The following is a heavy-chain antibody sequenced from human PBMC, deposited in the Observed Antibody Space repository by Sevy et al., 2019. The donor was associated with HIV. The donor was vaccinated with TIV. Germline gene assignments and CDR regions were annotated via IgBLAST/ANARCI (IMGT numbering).Heavy chain of an antibody. Sequence: SETLSLTCTVSGGSISSYYWSWIRQPPGKGLEWIGYIYYSGSTNYNPSLKSRVTISVDTSKNQFSLKLSSVTAADTAVYYCARGVQLVATITSQWLVPSWFDPWGQGTLVTVSS. D-gene: IGHD5-12*01. V-gene: IGHV4-59*01. CDR3: ARGVQLVATITSQWLVPSWFDP. CDR2: IYYSGST. J-gene: IGHJ5*02. CDR1: GGSISSYY.